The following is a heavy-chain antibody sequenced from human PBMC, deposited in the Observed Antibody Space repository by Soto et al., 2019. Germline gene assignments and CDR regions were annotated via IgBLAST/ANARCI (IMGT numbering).Heavy chain of an antibody. CDR3: ANLYSWAFGGFYYMDV. CDR1: GFTFDDYA. Sequence: GGSLRLSCAASGFTFDDYAMHWVRQAPGKGLEWVSGISWNSGSIGYADSVKGRFTISRDNAKNSLYLQMNSLRAEDTALYYCANLYSWAFGGFYYMDVWGKGTTVTVSS. J-gene: IGHJ6*03. V-gene: IGHV3-9*01. D-gene: IGHD2-8*01. CDR2: ISWNSGSI.